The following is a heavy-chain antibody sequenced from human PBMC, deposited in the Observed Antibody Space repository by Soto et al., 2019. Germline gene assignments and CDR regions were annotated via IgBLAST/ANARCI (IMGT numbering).Heavy chain of an antibody. Sequence: PSETLSLTCTVSGGSISSYYWSWIRQPPGKGLEWIGYIYYSGSTNYNPSLKSRVTISVDTSKNQFSLTLSFVTAADTAVYYCARDSLTGTYFYPWGQGTLVTVSS. J-gene: IGHJ5*02. CDR3: ARDSLTGTYFYP. D-gene: IGHD1-1*01. CDR2: IYYSGST. V-gene: IGHV4-59*12. CDR1: GGSISSYY.